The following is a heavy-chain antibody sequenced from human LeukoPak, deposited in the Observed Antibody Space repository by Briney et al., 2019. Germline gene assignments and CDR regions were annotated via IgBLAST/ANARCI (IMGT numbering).Heavy chain of an antibody. CDR2: ISYDGSNK. J-gene: IGHJ6*04. D-gene: IGHD5-12*01. CDR1: GFTFSSYG. V-gene: IGHV3-30*18. Sequence: GGSLRLSCAASGFTFSSYGMHWVRQAPGKGLEWVAVISYDGSNKYYADSVKGRFTISRDNSKNTLYLQMTSLRAEDTAVYYCAKIWMADIVATTDSYYYYGMDVWGKGTTVTVSS. CDR3: AKIWMADIVATTDSYYYYGMDV.